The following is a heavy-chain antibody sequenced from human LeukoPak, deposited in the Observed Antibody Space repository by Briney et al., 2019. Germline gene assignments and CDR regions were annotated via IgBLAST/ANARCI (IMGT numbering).Heavy chain of an antibody. CDR1: GFTFDDYG. V-gene: IGHV3-20*04. CDR2: INWNGGST. J-gene: IGHJ4*02. D-gene: IGHD3-3*01. Sequence: GGSLRLSCAASGFTFDDYGMSWVRQAPGKGLEWAFGINWNGGSTTYAGSVEGRFTISRGNAKNSLDLQMNSLRAEDTALYYCARESRSGYYTTRSGYFDYWGQGTLVTVSS. CDR3: ARESRSGYYTTRSGYFDY.